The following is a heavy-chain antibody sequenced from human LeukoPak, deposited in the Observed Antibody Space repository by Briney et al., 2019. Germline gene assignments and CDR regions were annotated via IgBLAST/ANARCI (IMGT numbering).Heavy chain of an antibody. J-gene: IGHJ3*02. Sequence: PGRSLRLSCAASGFTFSSYGMHWVRQAPGKGLEWVAVISYDGSNKYYADSVKGRFTISRDNSKNTLYLQMNSLRAEDTAVYYCARYYDGSGYYYRGDAFDIWGQGTMVTVSS. D-gene: IGHD3-22*01. CDR1: GFTFSSYG. V-gene: IGHV3-30*03. CDR3: ARYYDGSGYYYRGDAFDI. CDR2: ISYDGSNK.